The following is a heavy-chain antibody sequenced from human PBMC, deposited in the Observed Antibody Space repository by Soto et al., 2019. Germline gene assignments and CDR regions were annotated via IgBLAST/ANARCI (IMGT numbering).Heavy chain of an antibody. CDR2: ISSSSSTN. D-gene: IGHD2-15*01. CDR1: GFTFSSYS. V-gene: IGHV3-48*01. Sequence: EVQVVESGGGLVQPGGSLRLSCAASGFTFSSYSMNWVRQAPGKGLEWVSYISSSSSTNFYADPVKGRFTISRDIAKNSLYLQMTSLRAEDTSVYYCAIDIDGGGQGTLFTVSS. CDR3: AIDIDG. J-gene: IGHJ4*02.